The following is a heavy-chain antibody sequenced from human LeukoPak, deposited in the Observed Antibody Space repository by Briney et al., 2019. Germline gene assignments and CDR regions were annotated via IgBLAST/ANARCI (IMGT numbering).Heavy chain of an antibody. J-gene: IGHJ4*02. CDR3: ARGLRGYSGSDFDY. CDR2: INHSGST. Sequence: PSETLSLTCAVYGGSFSGYYWSWIRQPPGKGPEWIGEINHSGSTNYNPSLKSRVTISVDTSKNQFSLKLSSVTAADTAVYYCARGLRGYSGSDFDYWGQGTLVTVSS. V-gene: IGHV4-34*01. CDR1: GGSFSGYY. D-gene: IGHD5-12*01.